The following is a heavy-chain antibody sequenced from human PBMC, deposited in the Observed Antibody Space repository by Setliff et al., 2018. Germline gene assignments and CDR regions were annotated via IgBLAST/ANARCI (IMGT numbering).Heavy chain of an antibody. J-gene: IGHJ4*02. CDR1: GGTFSDYY. Sequence: TLSLTCAAYGGTFSDYYWTWIRQPPGKGLEWVGEINHRGSTNYNPSLKSRVTISVDTSKDQFSLKVISMTAADTAVYYCARGRDIAARLLDSWGQGTLVTVSS. V-gene: IGHV4-34*01. CDR2: INHRGST. D-gene: IGHD6-6*01. CDR3: ARGRDIAARLLDS.